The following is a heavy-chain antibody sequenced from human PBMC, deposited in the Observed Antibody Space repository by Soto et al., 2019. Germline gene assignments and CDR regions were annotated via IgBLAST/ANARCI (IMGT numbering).Heavy chain of an antibody. V-gene: IGHV3-30*18. CDR2: ISYDGSNK. Sequence: QVQLVESGGGVVQTGRSLRLSCAASGFTFSSYGMHWVRQAPGKGLEWVAVISYDGSNKYYADSVKGRFTISRDNSKNTLYLQMNGLRGEDTDVYYCAKERGYYGSGSYSVGENYYGMDVWGKGTTVTVSS. CDR1: GFTFSSYG. J-gene: IGHJ6*04. CDR3: AKERGYYGSGSYSVGENYYGMDV. D-gene: IGHD3-10*01.